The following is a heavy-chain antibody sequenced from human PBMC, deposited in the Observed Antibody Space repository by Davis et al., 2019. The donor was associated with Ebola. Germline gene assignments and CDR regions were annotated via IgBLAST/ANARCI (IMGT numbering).Heavy chain of an antibody. CDR3: ARRERWGQEDY. V-gene: IGHV1-3*01. D-gene: IGHD1-26*01. Sequence: AASVKVSCKASGYTFTSYAMHWVRQAPGQRLEWMGWINAGNGNTEYSQKFQGRVTITRDTSASTAYMELSSLRSEDTAVYYCARRERWGQEDYWGQGTLVTVSS. J-gene: IGHJ4*02. CDR2: INAGNGNT. CDR1: GYTFTSYA.